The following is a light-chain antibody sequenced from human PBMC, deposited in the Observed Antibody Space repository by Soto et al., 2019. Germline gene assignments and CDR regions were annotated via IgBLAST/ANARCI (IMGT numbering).Light chain of an antibody. CDR3: QQSYSTPLT. J-gene: IGKJ4*01. CDR2: ALS. CDR1: QPISTS. V-gene: IGKV1-39*01. Sequence: DSQVTQSPSSLSASIGDRVIITCRASQPISTSLHWFQQKPGKAPKLLIYALSNLQSGVPSRFSGSGTGTDFTLIISSLQPEDVGNYFCQQSYSTPLTFGGGTKVQI.